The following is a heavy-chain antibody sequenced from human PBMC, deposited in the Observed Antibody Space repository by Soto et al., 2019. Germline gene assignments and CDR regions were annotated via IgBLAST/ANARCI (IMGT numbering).Heavy chain of an antibody. Sequence: SLRLSCSASVFTFDDYAMHWVRQAPGKGLEWVSGISWNSGSIGYADSVKGRFTISRDNAKNSLYLQMNSLRAEDTALYYCAKGYYLGIAVAGRGYFDYWGQGTLVTVSS. CDR2: ISWNSGSI. D-gene: IGHD6-19*01. J-gene: IGHJ4*02. CDR1: VFTFDDYA. V-gene: IGHV3-9*01. CDR3: AKGYYLGIAVAGRGYFDY.